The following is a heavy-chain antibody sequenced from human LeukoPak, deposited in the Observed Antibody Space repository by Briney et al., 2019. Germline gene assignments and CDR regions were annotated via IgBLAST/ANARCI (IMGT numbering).Heavy chain of an antibody. D-gene: IGHD1-26*01. J-gene: IGHJ6*02. Sequence: SVKVSCKASGGTFSSYAISWVRQAPGQGLEWMGGIIPIFGTANYAQKFQGRVTMTRDTSTSTVYMELSSLRSEDTAVYYCARDKTGLVGATYGMDVWGQGTTVTVSS. CDR3: ARDKTGLVGATYGMDV. CDR2: IIPIFGTA. V-gene: IGHV1-69*05. CDR1: GGTFSSYA.